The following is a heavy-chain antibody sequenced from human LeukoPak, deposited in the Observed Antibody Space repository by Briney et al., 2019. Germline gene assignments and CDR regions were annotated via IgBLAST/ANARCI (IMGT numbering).Heavy chain of an antibody. CDR2: IKHDGSEK. D-gene: IGHD3-16*01. CDR1: GFNFSNYW. CDR3: ARAPSHCLDY. Sequence: PGGSLRLSCVVSGFNFSNYWMNWVRQAPGKGLEWVTNIKHDGSEKYYVDSVKGRFSISRDNAKKSLYLQMNSLRAEDTAVYYCARAPSHCLDYWGQGTLVTVSS. J-gene: IGHJ4*02. V-gene: IGHV3-7*01.